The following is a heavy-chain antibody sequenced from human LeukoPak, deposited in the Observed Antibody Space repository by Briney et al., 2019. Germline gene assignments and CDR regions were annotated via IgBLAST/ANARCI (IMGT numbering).Heavy chain of an antibody. Sequence: GSLRLSCAASGFTFSSYAMSWVRQAPGKGLEWIGYIYYSGSTNYNPSLKSRVTISVDTSKNQFSLKLSSVTAADTAVYYCARAPTQDYYYYYYMDVWGKGTTVTVSS. V-gene: IGHV4-59*01. D-gene: IGHD2-15*01. CDR3: ARAPTQDYYYYYYMDV. CDR1: GFTFSSYA. CDR2: IYYSGST. J-gene: IGHJ6*03.